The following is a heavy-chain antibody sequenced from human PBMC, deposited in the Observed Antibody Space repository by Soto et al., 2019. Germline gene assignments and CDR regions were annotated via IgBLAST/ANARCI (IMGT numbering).Heavy chain of an antibody. J-gene: IGHJ4*02. CDR1: GGSISSGGYY. CDR3: ASGGYCSGGSCYSSFDY. CDR2: IYYSGST. D-gene: IGHD2-15*01. V-gene: IGHV4-31*03. Sequence: QVQLQESGPGLVKPSQTLSLTCTVSGGSISSGGYYWSWIRQHPGKGLEWIGYIYYSGSTYYNPSLKSRVTISGDTSKNQFSPKLSSVTAADTAVYYCASGGYCSGGSCYSSFDYWGQGTLVTVSS.